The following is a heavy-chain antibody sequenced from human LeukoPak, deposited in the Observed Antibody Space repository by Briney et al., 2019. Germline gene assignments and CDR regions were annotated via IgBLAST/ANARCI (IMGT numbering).Heavy chain of an antibody. V-gene: IGHV3-23*01. CDR1: GFTFNSLA. CDR2: IDESGAGT. CDR3: ANTHDYGDY. Sequence: GGSLRLSCAASGFTFNSLAMSWARQAPGKGLEWVSGIDESGAGTFYADSVKGRFTISRDNSKNTLFLQMNSLRVEDTAVYYCANTHDYGDYWGQGTLVTVSS. J-gene: IGHJ4*02.